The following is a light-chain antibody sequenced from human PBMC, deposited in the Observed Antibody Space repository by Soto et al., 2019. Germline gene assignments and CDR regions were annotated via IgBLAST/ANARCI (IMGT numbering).Light chain of an antibody. Sequence: DIQMTQSPSTLSASVGERVTITCRASQSISSWLAWYQQKPGKAPKLLIYDASSLESGVPSRFSGSGSVTEFTPTISTLQPDDFATYYCQQYNSYPLTFDQGTKVEIK. V-gene: IGKV1-5*01. CDR2: DAS. CDR3: QQYNSYPLT. CDR1: QSISSW. J-gene: IGKJ1*01.